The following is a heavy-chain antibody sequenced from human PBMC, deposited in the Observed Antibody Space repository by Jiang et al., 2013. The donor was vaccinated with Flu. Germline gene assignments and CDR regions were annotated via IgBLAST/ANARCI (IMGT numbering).Heavy chain of an antibody. V-gene: IGHV6-1*01. CDR3: ARHISSNGRFDY. CDR2: TYYRSKWYN. Sequence: SVSNTSVTWNWIRQSPSRGLEWLGRTYYRSKWYNEYALFVKSRITVNPDTSENQFSLQLNSVTPEDTAVYFCARHISSNGRFDYWGQGTLVPVSS. D-gene: IGHD2-2*01. J-gene: IGHJ4*02. CDR1: SVSNTSVT.